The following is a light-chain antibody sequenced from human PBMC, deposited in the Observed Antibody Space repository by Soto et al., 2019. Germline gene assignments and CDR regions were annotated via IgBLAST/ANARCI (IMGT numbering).Light chain of an antibody. CDR1: SSDVGGYNH. J-gene: IGLJ1*01. CDR3: SSYRSSSTPYV. Sequence: QSVLTQPASVSGSPGQSITIPCTGTSSDVGGYNHVSWYQQHPGKAPKLMIYDVSNRPSGVSNRFSGSKSGNTASLTISGLLAEDEADYYCSSYRSSSTPYVFGNGTKVTVL. V-gene: IGLV2-14*01. CDR2: DVS.